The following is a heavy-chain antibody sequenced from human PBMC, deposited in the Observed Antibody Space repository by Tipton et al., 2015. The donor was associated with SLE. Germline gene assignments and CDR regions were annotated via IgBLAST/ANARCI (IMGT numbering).Heavy chain of an antibody. CDR1: GGSINSGSYY. CDR2: VYTRGSS. V-gene: IGHV4-61*02. J-gene: IGHJ6*03. CDR3: ARRGYDIPYYYYMDV. D-gene: IGHD3-9*01. Sequence: TLSLTCTVSGGSINSGSYYWNWIRQPAGKGLEWIGRVYTRGSSTYNPSLKSRVTISVDTSKNQFSLKLSSVTAADTAVYYCARRGYDIPYYYYMDVWGKGTTVTVSS.